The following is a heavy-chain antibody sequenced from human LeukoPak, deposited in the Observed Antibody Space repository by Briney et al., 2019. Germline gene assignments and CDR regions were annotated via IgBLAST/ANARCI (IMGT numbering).Heavy chain of an antibody. CDR1: GYTFTGYY. Sequence: ASVKVSCKASGYTFTGYYMHWVRQAPGPGLEWMGWINPNSGGTNYAQKFQGRVTMTRDTSISTAYMELSRLRSDDTAVYYCAREGGRYCSSTSCYLYYWGQGTLVTVSS. J-gene: IGHJ4*02. CDR3: AREGGRYCSSTSCYLYY. CDR2: INPNSGGT. V-gene: IGHV1-2*02. D-gene: IGHD2-2*01.